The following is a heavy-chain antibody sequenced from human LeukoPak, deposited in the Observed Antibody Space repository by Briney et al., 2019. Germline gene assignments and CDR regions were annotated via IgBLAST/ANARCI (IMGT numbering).Heavy chain of an antibody. V-gene: IGHV3-53*01. CDR3: ARASTTTAKFEN. CDR2: IYSGGST. D-gene: IGHD4-11*01. Sequence: SGGSLRLSCAASGFTVSNNYMSWVRQAPGKGLEWVSVIYSGGSTYYAESVKGRFTISRDNSKNTLYLQMNSLRAEDTAVYYCARASTTTAKFENWGQEPLVTVSP. J-gene: IGHJ4*02. CDR1: GFTVSNNY.